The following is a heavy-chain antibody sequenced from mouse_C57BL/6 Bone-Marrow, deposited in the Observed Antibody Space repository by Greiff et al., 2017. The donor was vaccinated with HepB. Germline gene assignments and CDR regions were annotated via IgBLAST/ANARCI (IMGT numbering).Heavy chain of an antibody. J-gene: IGHJ4*01. V-gene: IGHV5-16*01. CDR1: GFTFSDYY. D-gene: IGHD2-5*01. CDR2: INYDGSST. CDR3: ARDRGPYYSNYYAMDY. Sequence: EVQLVESEGGLVQPGSSMKLSCTASGFTFSDYYMAWVRQVPEKGLEWVANINYDGSSTYYLDSLKSRFIISRDNAKNILYLQMSSLKSEDTATYYCARDRGPYYSNYYAMDYWGQGTSVTVSS.